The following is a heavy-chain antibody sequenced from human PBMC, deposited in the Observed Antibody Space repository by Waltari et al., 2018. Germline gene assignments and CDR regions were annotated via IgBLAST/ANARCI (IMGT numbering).Heavy chain of an antibody. CDR2: ISPTSWTN. V-gene: IGHV3-21*01. CDR1: GFTFRSYS. CDR3: TRDQKYRPDRDAFDI. Sequence: EVQLVESGGGLVKPGGSLRLSCSASGFTFRSYSINWVRQAPGKGLEWGSSISPTSWTNYYADSLKDRFTVSRDNAKNALYLQMNSLRVEDMAVYYCTRDQKYRPDRDAFDIWGQGTMVIVS. J-gene: IGHJ3*02. D-gene: IGHD3-16*02.